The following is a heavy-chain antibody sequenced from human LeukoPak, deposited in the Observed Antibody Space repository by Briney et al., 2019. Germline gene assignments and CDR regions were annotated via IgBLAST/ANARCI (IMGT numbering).Heavy chain of an antibody. V-gene: IGHV3-15*01. CDR1: GFTFSNAW. CDR3: TATLGY. J-gene: IGHJ4*02. Sequence: KSGGSLRLSCAASGFTFSNAWMTWVRQAPGKGLEWVGHIKRKTDGGTTDYAAPVKGRFTILRDDSKNTLYLQMNSLKTEDTAVYYCTATLGYWGQGTLVTVSS. CDR2: IKRKTDGGTT.